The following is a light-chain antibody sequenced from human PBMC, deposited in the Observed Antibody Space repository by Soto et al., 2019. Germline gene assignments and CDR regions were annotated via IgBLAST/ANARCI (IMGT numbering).Light chain of an antibody. V-gene: IGLV4-69*01. CDR3: QTWGTAIRV. J-gene: IGLJ3*02. Sequence: QSVLTQSPSASASLGASVKLTCTLSSGHSSHAIAWHQQQPEKGPRYLMKLNSDGSHTKGDGIPDRFSGSSSGAERYLTISSLQSEDEADYHCQTWGTAIRVFGGGTKLTVL. CDR1: SGHSSHA. CDR2: LNSDGSH.